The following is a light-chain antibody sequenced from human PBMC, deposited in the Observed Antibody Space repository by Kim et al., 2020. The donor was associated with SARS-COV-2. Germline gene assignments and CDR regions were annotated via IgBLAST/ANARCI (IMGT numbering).Light chain of an antibody. Sequence: VALGQTVRITCQGDSLRSYYTTWFQQKAGQAPIVVVYGKNNRPSGIPARFSGSSSGNTASLTITGTQAGDEADYYCNSRDNNDNVLFGGGTRLTVL. V-gene: IGLV3-19*01. CDR2: GKN. CDR1: SLRSYY. CDR3: NSRDNNDNVL. J-gene: IGLJ2*01.